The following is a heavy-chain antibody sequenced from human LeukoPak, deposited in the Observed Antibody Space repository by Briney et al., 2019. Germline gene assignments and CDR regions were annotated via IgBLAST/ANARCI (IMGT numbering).Heavy chain of an antibody. Sequence: SETLSLTCTVSGGSISSGSYYWSWIRQPAGKGLEWIGRIYTSGSTNYNPSLKSRVTISVDTSKNQFSLKLSSVTAADTAVYYCAGNSGWYGYYFDYWGQGTLATVSS. CDR3: AGNSGWYGYYFDY. CDR2: IYTSGST. D-gene: IGHD6-19*01. J-gene: IGHJ4*02. CDR1: GGSISSGSYY. V-gene: IGHV4-61*02.